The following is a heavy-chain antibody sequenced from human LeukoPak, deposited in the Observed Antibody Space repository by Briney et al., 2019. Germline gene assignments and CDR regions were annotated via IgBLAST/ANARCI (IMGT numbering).Heavy chain of an antibody. CDR2: IYYSGST. D-gene: IGHD3-10*01. CDR1: GGSISSYH. V-gene: IGHV4-59*12. Sequence: SETLSLTCTVSGGSISSYHWSWIRQPPGKGLEWIGYIYYSGSTNYNPSLKSRVTISVDTSKNQFSLKLSSVTAADTAVYYCARGQAKPASGQXXXXFDYWGQGXXXTVSS. J-gene: IGHJ4*02. CDR3: ARGQAKPASGQXXXXFDY.